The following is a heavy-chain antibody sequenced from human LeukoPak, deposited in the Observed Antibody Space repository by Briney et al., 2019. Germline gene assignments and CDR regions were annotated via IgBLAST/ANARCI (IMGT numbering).Heavy chain of an antibody. CDR2: MNPNSGNT. D-gene: IGHD5-12*01. J-gene: IGHJ4*02. Sequence: ASVKVSCKASGYTFTSYDINWVRQATGQGLEWMGWMNPNSGNTGYAQKFQGRVTITRNTSISTAYMELSSLRSEDTAVYYCVRATHRLAIPFDYWGQGTLVTVSS. CDR1: GYTFTSYD. CDR3: VRATHRLAIPFDY. V-gene: IGHV1-8*03.